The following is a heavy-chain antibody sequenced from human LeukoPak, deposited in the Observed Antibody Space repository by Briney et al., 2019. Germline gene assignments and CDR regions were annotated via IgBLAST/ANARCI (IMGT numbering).Heavy chain of an antibody. D-gene: IGHD6-19*01. CDR2: ISSSSSTI. CDR1: GFTFSSYS. J-gene: IGHJ3*02. Sequence: GGSLRLSCAASGFTFSSYSMNWVRQAPGKGLEWVSHISSSSSTIHYASSVKGRFTISRDNAKNSLYLQMNSLRDEDTAVYYCARPSVASNYAFDIWGQGTMVTVSS. CDR3: ARPSVASNYAFDI. V-gene: IGHV3-48*02.